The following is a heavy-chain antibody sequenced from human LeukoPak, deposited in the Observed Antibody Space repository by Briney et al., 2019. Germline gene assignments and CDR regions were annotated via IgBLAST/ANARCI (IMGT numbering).Heavy chain of an antibody. CDR2: ISYDGSNK. CDR1: GFTFSSYV. Sequence: GRSLRLSCAASGFTFSSYVMHWVRQAPGKGLEWVAVISYDGSNKYYADSVKGRFTISRDNSKNTVYLQMNSLRPEDTAVYYCARDSPAVYCSSTSCCKYFFDYWGQGTLVTVSS. J-gene: IGHJ4*02. D-gene: IGHD2-2*01. CDR3: ARDSPAVYCSSTSCCKYFFDY. V-gene: IGHV3-30-3*01.